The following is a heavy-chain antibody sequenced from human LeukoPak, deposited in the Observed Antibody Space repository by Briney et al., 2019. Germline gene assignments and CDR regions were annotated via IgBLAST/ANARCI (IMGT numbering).Heavy chain of an antibody. CDR3: AREGYSYAHYYYYYMDV. Sequence: SETLSLTCTVSGGSISSYYGSWIRQPPGKGLEWIGYIYYSGSTNYNPSLKSRVTISVDTSKSQFSLKLSSVTAADTAMYYSAREGYSYAHYYYYYMDVWGTGTTVTVSS. V-gene: IGHV4-59*01. CDR2: IYYSGST. J-gene: IGHJ6*03. CDR1: GGSISSYY. D-gene: IGHD5-18*01.